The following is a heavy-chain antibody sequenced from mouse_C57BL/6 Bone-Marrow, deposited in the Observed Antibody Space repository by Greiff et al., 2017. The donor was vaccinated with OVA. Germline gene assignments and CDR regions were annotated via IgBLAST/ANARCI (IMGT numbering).Heavy chain of an antibody. CDR1: GFTFTDYG. CDR2: ISSGSSTI. J-gene: IGHJ2*01. Sequence: DVKLVESGGGLVKPGGSLKLSCAASGFTFTDYGMHWVRQAPEQGLEWVASISSGSSTIYYADTVKSRFTITRDNTKNTLVLKMTRLVADETAMYYWARISTVVEVDYWGQGTTLSVSS. V-gene: IGHV5-17*01. CDR3: ARISTVVEVDY. D-gene: IGHD1-1*01.